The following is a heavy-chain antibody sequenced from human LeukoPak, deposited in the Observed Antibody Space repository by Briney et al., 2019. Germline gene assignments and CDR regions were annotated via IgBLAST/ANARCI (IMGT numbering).Heavy chain of an antibody. CDR3: AKDGGLRLSAHWGDS. J-gene: IGHJ4*02. CDR1: GFTFSSYT. CDR2: ITTSDGNT. Sequence: GGSLRLSCAASGFTFSSYTMSWVRQAPGKGLEWVSTITTSDGNTYYADSVKGRFTVSRDNSKNTLFLQMNSLRAEDTAVYYCAKDGGLRLSAHWGDSWGRGTLVTVSS. D-gene: IGHD7-27*01. V-gene: IGHV3-23*01.